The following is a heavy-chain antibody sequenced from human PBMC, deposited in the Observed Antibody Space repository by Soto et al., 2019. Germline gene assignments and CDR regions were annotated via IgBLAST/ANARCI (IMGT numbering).Heavy chain of an antibody. Sequence: GSLRLSCAASGFTFSSYGMHWVRQAPGKGLEWVSVISYDGSNKYYADSVKGRFTISRDNSKNTLYLQMNSLRAEDTAVYYCAKELYYDFWSGYYTGPYGMDVWGQGTTVTVSS. J-gene: IGHJ6*02. V-gene: IGHV3-30*18. CDR3: AKELYYDFWSGYYTGPYGMDV. D-gene: IGHD3-3*01. CDR2: ISYDGSNK. CDR1: GFTFSSYG.